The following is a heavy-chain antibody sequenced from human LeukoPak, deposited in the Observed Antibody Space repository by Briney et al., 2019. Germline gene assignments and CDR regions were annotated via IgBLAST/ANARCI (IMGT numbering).Heavy chain of an antibody. CDR1: GFTFSSYW. V-gene: IGHV3-7*01. D-gene: IGHD3-22*01. CDR2: IKQDGSEK. CDR3: ARGKPSYYYDSSAYFYNGAFDI. Sequence: RPGGSLRLSCAASGFTFSSYWMSWVRQAPGKGLEWVVNIKQDGSEKYYADSGKGRFTISRDNAKNSLYLQMNSLRADDTAVYYCARGKPSYYYDSSAYFYNGAFDIWGQGTMVTVSS. J-gene: IGHJ3*02.